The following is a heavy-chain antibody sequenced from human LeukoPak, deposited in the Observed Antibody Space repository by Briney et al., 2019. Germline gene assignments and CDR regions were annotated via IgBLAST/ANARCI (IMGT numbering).Heavy chain of an antibody. V-gene: IGHV3-7*01. CDR2: IKQDGSEK. Sequence: GGTLRLSCAASGFTFSSYWMTWVRQAPGKGLEWVANIKQDGSEKYYVDSVKGRFTISRDNAKNSLYLQMNSLRAEDTAVYHCARGGWEPLDYWGQGILVTVSS. CDR1: GFTFSSYW. J-gene: IGHJ4*02. D-gene: IGHD1-26*01. CDR3: ARGGWEPLDY.